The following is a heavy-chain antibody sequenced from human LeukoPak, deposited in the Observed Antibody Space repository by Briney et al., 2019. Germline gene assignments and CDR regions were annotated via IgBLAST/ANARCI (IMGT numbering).Heavy chain of an antibody. J-gene: IGHJ4*02. V-gene: IGHV4-59*01. CDR1: GDSISTYY. CDR3: ARAFSSSSFYFNY. D-gene: IGHD6-6*01. CDR2: IYHSGST. Sequence: SETLSLTCTVSGDSISTYYWDWIRQPPGKGLEWIGYIYHSGSTNYNPSLKSRVTISVDTSKNQFSLKLSSVTAADTAVYYCARAFSSSSFYFNYWGQGTLVTVSS.